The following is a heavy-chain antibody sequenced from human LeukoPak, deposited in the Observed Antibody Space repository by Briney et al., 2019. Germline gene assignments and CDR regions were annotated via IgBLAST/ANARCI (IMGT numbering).Heavy chain of an antibody. V-gene: IGHV3-53*01. J-gene: IGHJ4*02. Sequence: GGSLRLSCAASGFTVSSNYMSWVRQAPGKGLEWVSVIYSGDDTYYADSVKGRFTISRDNSKNTLYVQVNSLGTEDTAAYYCAKGSYYDSSGSFYFDYWGQGTLVTVSS. CDR3: AKGSYYDSSGSFYFDY. D-gene: IGHD3-22*01. CDR2: IYSGDDT. CDR1: GFTVSSNY.